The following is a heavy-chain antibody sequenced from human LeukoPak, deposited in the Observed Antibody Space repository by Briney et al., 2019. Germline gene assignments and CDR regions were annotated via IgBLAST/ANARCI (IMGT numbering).Heavy chain of an antibody. CDR1: GYTFTSYG. V-gene: IGHV1-18*01. Sequence: ASVKVSCKASGYTFTSYGFTWVRQAPGQGLEWMGWISAYNGNTKYAQKLQERVTMTTDTSTSTAYMELRSLRSDDTAIYYCARSRYNNPDYYYYYMDVWANGTTVTVSS. CDR3: ARSRYNNPDYYYYYMDV. D-gene: IGHD5-24*01. J-gene: IGHJ6*03. CDR2: ISAYNGNT.